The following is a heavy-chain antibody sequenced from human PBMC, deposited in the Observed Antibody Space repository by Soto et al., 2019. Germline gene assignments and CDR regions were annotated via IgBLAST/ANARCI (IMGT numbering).Heavy chain of an antibody. D-gene: IGHD1-1*01. J-gene: IGHJ6*02. CDR3: ARGIKTQLERRMDYYYGMDV. CDR1: GGSISSSSYY. Sequence: SETLSLTCTVSGGSISSSSYYWGWIRQPPGKGLEWIGDINYSGSTYYNPSLKSRVTISVDTSKNQFSLKLSSVTAADTAVYYCARGIKTQLERRMDYYYGMDVWGQGTTVTVSS. CDR2: INYSGST. V-gene: IGHV4-39*07.